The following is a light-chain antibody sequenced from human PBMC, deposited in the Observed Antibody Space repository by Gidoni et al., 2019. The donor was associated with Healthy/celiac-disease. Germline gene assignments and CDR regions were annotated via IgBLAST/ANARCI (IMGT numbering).Light chain of an antibody. CDR2: AAS. CDR3: QKYSSAPRT. CDR1: QVISTY. Sequence: DIQMTQTPSSLSPCVGDRVPTTCRARQVISTYLAWYQQKPGKVPKLLIYAASTMQTGVPSRFSGSGSGTDFTLTISSLQPEDVATYYCQKYSSAPRTFGQGTKVEIK. J-gene: IGKJ1*01. V-gene: IGKV1-27*01.